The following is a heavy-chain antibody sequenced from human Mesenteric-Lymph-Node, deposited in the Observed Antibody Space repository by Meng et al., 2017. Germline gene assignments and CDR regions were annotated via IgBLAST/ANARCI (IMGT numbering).Heavy chain of an antibody. Sequence: ASVKVSCKASGYTFTGYYMHWVRQAPGQGLEWMGWINPNSGGTNYAQKFQGRVTMTRDTTISTAYMELSTLRSDDTAVYYCASLSYGDTGYSSGWYGRPFDYWGQGTLVTVSS. CDR1: GYTFTGYY. D-gene: IGHD6-19*01. CDR3: ASLSYGDTGYSSGWYGRPFDY. V-gene: IGHV1-2*02. CDR2: INPNSGGT. J-gene: IGHJ4*02.